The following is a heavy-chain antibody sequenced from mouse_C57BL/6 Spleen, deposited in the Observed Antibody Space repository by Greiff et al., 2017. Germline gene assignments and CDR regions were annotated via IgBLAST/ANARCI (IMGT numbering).Heavy chain of an antibody. V-gene: IGHV5-4*01. CDR1: GFTFSSYA. D-gene: IGHD1-1*01. CDR2: ISDGGSYT. Sequence: EVQLVESGGGLVTPGGSLKLSCAASGFTFSSYAMSWVRQTPEKRLEWVATISDGGSYTYYPDNVKGRFTISRDNAKTNLYLQMSHLKSEDTAMYYGARENYGSSDRVFDYWGQGTTLTVSS. CDR3: ARENYGSSDRVFDY. J-gene: IGHJ2*01.